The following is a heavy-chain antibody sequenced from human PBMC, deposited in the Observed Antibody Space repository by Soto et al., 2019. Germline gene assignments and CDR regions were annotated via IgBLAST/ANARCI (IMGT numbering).Heavy chain of an antibody. CDR3: AREKRHNSLGGRFGMDV. CDR2: IGSSGGNS. D-gene: IGHD1-1*01. Sequence: EVQLVESGGGLVKPGGPLRLSCAVSGFIFSDFSINWVRQAPGRGLKWVASIGSSGGNSFYADSVKGRFIISGDNAKTSLDLQINSLRAEDTAVYYCAREKRHNSLGGRFGMDVWGQGTTVTVS. CDR1: GFIFSDFS. J-gene: IGHJ6*02. V-gene: IGHV3-21*01.